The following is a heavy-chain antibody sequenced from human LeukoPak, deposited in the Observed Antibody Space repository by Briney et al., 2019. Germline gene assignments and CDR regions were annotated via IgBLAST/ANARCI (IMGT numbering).Heavy chain of an antibody. V-gene: IGHV1-8*03. Sequence: AAVKVSCKASVYTFTSYDINWVRQATGQGLEWMGWMNPNSGNTGYAQKFQGRVTITKNTSISTAYMELSSLRSEDTAVYYCARSGYYYDSSGYYQMGYWGQGTLVTVSS. CDR3: ARSGYYYDSSGYYQMGY. CDR1: VYTFTSYD. CDR2: MNPNSGNT. D-gene: IGHD3-22*01. J-gene: IGHJ4*02.